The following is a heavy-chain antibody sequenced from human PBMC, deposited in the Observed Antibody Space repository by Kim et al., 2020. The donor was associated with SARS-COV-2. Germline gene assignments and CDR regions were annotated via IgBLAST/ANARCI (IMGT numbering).Heavy chain of an antibody. D-gene: IGHD3-3*01. CDR1: GFTVSSNY. Sequence: GGSLRLSCAASGFTVSSNYMSWVRQAPGKGLEWVSVIYSGGSTYYADSVKGRFTISRHNSKNTLYLQMNSLRAEDTAVYYCAGGFLEWLGYYYYYYIDVWGKGTTVTVSS. V-gene: IGHV3-53*01. CDR2: IYSGGST. CDR3: AGGFLEWLGYYYYYYIDV. J-gene: IGHJ6*03.